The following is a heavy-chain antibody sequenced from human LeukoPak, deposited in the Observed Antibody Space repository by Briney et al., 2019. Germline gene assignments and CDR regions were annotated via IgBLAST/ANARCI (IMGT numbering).Heavy chain of an antibody. CDR3: AKDRRGYSYGYPFDY. V-gene: IGHV3-23*01. D-gene: IGHD5-18*01. Sequence: GGSLRLSCAASGFTFSSYAMSWVRQAPGKGLEWVSAISGSGSSTYYADSVKGRFTISRDNSKNTLYLQMNSLRAEDTAVYYCAKDRRGYSYGYPFDYWGQGTLVTVSS. CDR1: GFTFSSYA. CDR2: ISGSGSST. J-gene: IGHJ4*02.